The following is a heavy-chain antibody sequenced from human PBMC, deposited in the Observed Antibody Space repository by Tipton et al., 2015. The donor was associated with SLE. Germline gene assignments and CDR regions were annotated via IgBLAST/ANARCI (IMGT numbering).Heavy chain of an antibody. CDR3: ARGLGVVVAVAFDI. J-gene: IGHJ3*02. CDR1: GFTFSSYS. V-gene: IGHV3-21*01. CDR2: ISSSSSYI. Sequence: GSLRLSCAASGFTFSSYSMNWVRQAPGKGLEWVSSISSSSSYIYYADSVKGRFTISRDNSKNTLYLQMNSLRAADTAVYYCARGLGVVVAVAFDIWGQGTMVTVSS. D-gene: IGHD2-15*01.